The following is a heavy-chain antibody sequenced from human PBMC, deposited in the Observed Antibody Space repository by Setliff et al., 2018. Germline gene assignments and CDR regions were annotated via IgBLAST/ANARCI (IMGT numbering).Heavy chain of an antibody. CDR2: IYYSGST. D-gene: IGHD2-15*01. CDR3: ARVAYPNGGSCRYFDN. J-gene: IGHJ4*02. Sequence: SETLSLTCTVSGGSISSGGYYWSWIRQHPGKGLEWIGYIYYSGSTYYNPSLKSRVTISVDTSKNQFSLKLSSVTAADTAVYYCARVAYPNGGSCRYFDNWGQGTPVTVSS. V-gene: IGHV4-31*03. CDR1: GGSISSGGYY.